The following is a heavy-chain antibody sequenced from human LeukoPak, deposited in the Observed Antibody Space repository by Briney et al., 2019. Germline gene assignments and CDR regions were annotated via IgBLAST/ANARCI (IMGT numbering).Heavy chain of an antibody. D-gene: IGHD1-26*01. J-gene: IGHJ4*02. V-gene: IGHV4-39*07. Sequence: PSEALSLTCMCCSGFIITSNYYWRWVRQPPGKALVWIGNMFYRGSTYYSPSLKGRVTISVDTSKTQSSPKLSPVTAADTAVYYCARDSEELLRTTYFDYWGQGTLVTVSS. CDR3: ARDSEELLRTTYFDY. CDR2: MFYRGST. CDR1: SGFIITSNYY.